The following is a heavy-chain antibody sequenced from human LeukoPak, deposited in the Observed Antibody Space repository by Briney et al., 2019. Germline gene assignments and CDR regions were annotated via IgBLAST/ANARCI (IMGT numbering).Heavy chain of an antibody. CDR3: ARVHIRLLDY. CDR1: GGSFSGYY. Sequence: SETLSLTCAVYGGSFSGYYWSWIRQPPGKGLEWIGEINHSGSTNYNPSLKSRVTISVDTSKNQFSLKLSSVAAADTAVYYCARVHIRLLDYWGQGTLVTVSS. V-gene: IGHV4-34*01. CDR2: INHSGST. J-gene: IGHJ4*02. D-gene: IGHD2-15*01.